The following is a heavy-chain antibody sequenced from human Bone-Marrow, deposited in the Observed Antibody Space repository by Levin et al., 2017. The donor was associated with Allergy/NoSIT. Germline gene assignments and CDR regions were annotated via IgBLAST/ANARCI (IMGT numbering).Heavy chain of an antibody. D-gene: IGHD5-24*01. CDR2: ISSSTYNI. Sequence: LSLTCAASGFIFSDYAMNWVRQAPGKGLEWVSSISSSTYNIYYADSVKGRFIISRDNAKDSLYLQMNSLRDDDTAVYYCVRESGDGLGDHWGQGTLVTVSS. CDR1: GFIFSDYA. CDR3: VRESGDGLGDH. V-gene: IGHV3-21*01. J-gene: IGHJ4*02.